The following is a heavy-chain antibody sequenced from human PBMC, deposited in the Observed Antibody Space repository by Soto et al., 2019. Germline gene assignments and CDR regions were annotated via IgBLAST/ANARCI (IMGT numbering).Heavy chain of an antibody. V-gene: IGHV4-59*01. CDR3: ARGRDGYNYPNFDY. D-gene: IGHD5-12*01. CDR2: ISYSGST. J-gene: IGHJ4*02. Sequence: KPSETLSLTCTVSGASISSYDWSWIRRPPGKGLGWIGHISYSGSTNYKPSLKSRVTISVDTSKKQFSLKLTSVTAADTAVYYCARGRDGYNYPNFDYWGQGTLVTVSS. CDR1: GASISSYD.